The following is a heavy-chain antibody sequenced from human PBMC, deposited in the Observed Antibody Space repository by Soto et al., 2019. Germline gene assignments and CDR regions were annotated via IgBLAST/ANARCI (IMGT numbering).Heavy chain of an antibody. J-gene: IGHJ6*02. CDR2: IYPGDSDT. D-gene: IGHD2-2*01. CDR1: GYSFTNYW. Sequence: GESLKISCKGSGYSFTNYWIALVRQMPGKGLEWMGIIYPGDSDTRYSPSFQGQVTISADKSISTAYLQWSSLKASDTAMYYCARALSTSSSHYYYGMDVWGQGTTVTVSS. CDR3: ARALSTSSSHYYYGMDV. V-gene: IGHV5-51*01.